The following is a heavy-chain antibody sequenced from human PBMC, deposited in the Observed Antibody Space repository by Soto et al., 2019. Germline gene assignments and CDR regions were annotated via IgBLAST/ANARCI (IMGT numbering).Heavy chain of an antibody. CDR2: IIPIFGTA. Sequence: QVQLVQSGAEVKKPGSSVTVSCKASGGTFSSYTISWVRQAPGQGLEWMGGIIPIFGTANYAQKLQGRVTITADESTSTAYMELSSLRSEYTAVYYCARGNHRWLQLWYFDLWGRGTLVTVSS. V-gene: IGHV1-69*12. D-gene: IGHD5-12*01. CDR1: GGTFSSYT. CDR3: ARGNHRWLQLWYFDL. J-gene: IGHJ2*01.